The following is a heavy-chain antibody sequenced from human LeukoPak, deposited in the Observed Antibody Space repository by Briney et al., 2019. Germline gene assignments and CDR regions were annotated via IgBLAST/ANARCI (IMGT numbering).Heavy chain of an antibody. Sequence: PSETLSLTCTVSGYSISSGYYWGWIRQPPGKGLEWIGSIYHSGSTYYNPSLKSRVTISVDTSKNQFSLKLSSVTAADTAVYYCARRLWFGVYKFDPWGQGTLVTVSS. D-gene: IGHD3-10*01. CDR3: ARRLWFGVYKFDP. CDR1: GYSISSGYY. CDR2: IYHSGST. V-gene: IGHV4-38-2*02. J-gene: IGHJ5*02.